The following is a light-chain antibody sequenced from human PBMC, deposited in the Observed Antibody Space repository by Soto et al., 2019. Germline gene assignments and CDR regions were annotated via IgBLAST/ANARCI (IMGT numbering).Light chain of an antibody. CDR1: QGIGKV. J-gene: IGKJ1*01. V-gene: IGKV1-17*01. CDR3: LQHNSFPWT. CDR2: AAS. Sequence: DTQRTHPPSSRFASVGARVTIPYRSSQGIGKVLGCNQEKPGKAPKRLIYAASNSQSGVPSRFRGSGSGTEFTLTISSLQPEDFATYYCLQHNSFPWTFGQGTKVEIK.